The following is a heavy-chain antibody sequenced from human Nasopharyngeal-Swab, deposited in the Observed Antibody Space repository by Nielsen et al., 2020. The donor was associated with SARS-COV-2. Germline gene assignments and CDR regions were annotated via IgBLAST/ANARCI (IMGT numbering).Heavy chain of an antibody. CDR3: MTDFNSYSDYIFLMNSPGGH. D-gene: IGHD2-8*01. V-gene: IGHV3-15*01. Sequence: GESLKISCSASGFTFNNAWMNWVRQAPGKGLEWIGRIKSKADGGTTDYAAPVKGRFTISRDDSKTMLYLQMNSLKTEDTGVYYCMTDFNSYSDYIFLMNSPGGHWGQGTLVTVSS. CDR2: IKSKADGGTT. J-gene: IGHJ4*02. CDR1: GFTFNNAW.